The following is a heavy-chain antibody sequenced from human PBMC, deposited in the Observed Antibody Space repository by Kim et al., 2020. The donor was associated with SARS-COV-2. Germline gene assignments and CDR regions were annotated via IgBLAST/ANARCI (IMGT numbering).Heavy chain of an antibody. J-gene: IGHJ6*02. Sequence: SVKGRFTISRDNSKNTLYLQMNSLRAEDTAVYYCAKCSFGFHNYYYGMDVWGQGTTVTVSS. D-gene: IGHD3-10*01. CDR3: AKCSFGFHNYYYGMDV. V-gene: IGHV3-30*02.